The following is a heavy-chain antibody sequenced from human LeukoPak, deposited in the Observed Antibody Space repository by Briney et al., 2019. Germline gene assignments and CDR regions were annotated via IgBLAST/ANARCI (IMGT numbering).Heavy chain of an antibody. J-gene: IGHJ4*02. CDR3: ARGRRITIFGVVIGPFDY. V-gene: IGHV3-66*01. CDR2: IYSGGST. Sequence: PGGSLRLSCAASGFTLSSNYMSGVRQARGKGVEGVAVIYSGGSTYYADSVKGRFTISRDNSKNTLYLQMNSLRAEDTAVYYCARGRRITIFGVVIGPFDYWGQGTLVTVSS. CDR1: GFTLSSNY. D-gene: IGHD3-3*01.